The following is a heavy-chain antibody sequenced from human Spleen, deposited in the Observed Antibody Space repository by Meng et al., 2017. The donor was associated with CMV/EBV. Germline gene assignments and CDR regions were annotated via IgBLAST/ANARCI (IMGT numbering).Heavy chain of an antibody. CDR3: AREGVARVWFDP. J-gene: IGHJ5*02. V-gene: IGHV4-4*07. CDR2: IYTSGST. Sequence: QVQLQESGPGLVKPSDTLSLTCTVSGGSISSYYWSWIRQPAGKELAWIGRIYTSGSTNYNPSLKSRVTMSVDTSKNQFSLKLSSVTAADTAVYYCAREGVARVWFDPWGQGTLVTVSS. CDR1: GGSISSYY.